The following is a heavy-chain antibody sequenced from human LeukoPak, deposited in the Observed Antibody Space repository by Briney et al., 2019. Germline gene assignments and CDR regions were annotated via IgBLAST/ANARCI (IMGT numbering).Heavy chain of an antibody. V-gene: IGHV3-7*01. D-gene: IGHD2-2*01. CDR3: ARIVVPAAGDLDP. J-gene: IGHJ5*02. CDR2: IKQDGSEK. Sequence: GGSLRLSCAASGFTFSSYWMSWVRQAPGKGLEWVANIKQDGSEKYYVDSVKGRFTISRDNAKNSLYLQMNSLRAEDTAVYYCARIVVPAAGDLDPWGQGTLVTVSS. CDR1: GFTFSSYW.